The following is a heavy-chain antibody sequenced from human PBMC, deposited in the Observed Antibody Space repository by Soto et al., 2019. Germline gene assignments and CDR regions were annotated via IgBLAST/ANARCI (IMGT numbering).Heavy chain of an antibody. V-gene: IGHV3-23*01. CDR1: GFTFSSYA. CDR2: ISGSGGST. J-gene: IGHJ4*02. CDR3: AKDEYVLRFLEWSGTFDY. Sequence: GGSLRLSCAASGFTFSSYAMSWVRQAPGKGLEWVSAISGSGGSTYYADSVKGRFTISRDNSKNTLYLQMNSLRAEDTAVYYCAKDEYVLRFLEWSGTFDYRGQGTLVTVYS. D-gene: IGHD3-3*01.